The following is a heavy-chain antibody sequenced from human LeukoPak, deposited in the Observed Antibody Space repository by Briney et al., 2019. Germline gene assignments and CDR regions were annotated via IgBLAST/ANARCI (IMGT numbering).Heavy chain of an antibody. CDR2: INSDGTTT. CDR1: GFTFSTYW. J-gene: IGHJ4*02. Sequence: GGSLRLSCAASGFTFSTYWMHWVREGPGKGLVWVSRINSDGTTTDYADSVKGRFTISRDNAKNTLYLQMNSLRAEDTAVYYCASDRVTTEYWGQGTLVTVSS. D-gene: IGHD4-17*01. V-gene: IGHV3-74*01. CDR3: ASDRVTTEY.